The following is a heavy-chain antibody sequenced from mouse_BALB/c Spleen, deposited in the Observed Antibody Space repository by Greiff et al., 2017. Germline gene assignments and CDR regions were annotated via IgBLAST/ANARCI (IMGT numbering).Heavy chain of an antibody. CDR3: ARDDHGGFAY. J-gene: IGHJ3*01. Sequence: QVQLKESGPDLVAPSQSLSITCTASGFSLTSYGVHWVRQPPGKGLEWLVVICSDGSTTYNSDLKSRLSISKDNSKSQVFLKMNSLQTDDTAMYYCARDDHGGFAYWGQGTLVTVSA. CDR1: GFSLTSYG. CDR2: ICSDGST. V-gene: IGHV2-6-2*01.